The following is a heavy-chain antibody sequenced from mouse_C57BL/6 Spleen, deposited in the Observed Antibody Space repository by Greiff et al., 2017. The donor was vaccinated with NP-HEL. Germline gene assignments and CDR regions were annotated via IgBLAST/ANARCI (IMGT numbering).Heavy chain of an antibody. Sequence: EVKLVESGGGLVKPGGSLKLYCAASGFTFSDYGMHWVRLAPEKGLELVAYISSGSSTIYYADPVKGRFTISRDNAKITVFRQMSSLRSSDTAMYYCARDAPTGGFAYLGQGTLVTVSA. J-gene: IGHJ3*01. V-gene: IGHV5-17*01. CDR1: GFTFSDYG. CDR2: ISSGSSTI. CDR3: ARDAPTGGFAY. D-gene: IGHD4-1*02.